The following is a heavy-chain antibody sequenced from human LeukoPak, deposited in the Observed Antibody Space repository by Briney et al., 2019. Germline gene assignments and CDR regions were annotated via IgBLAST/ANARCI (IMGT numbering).Heavy chain of an antibody. CDR1: SGSFSGYY. CDR3: ARVHYYYDSSGYQDWSFDL. D-gene: IGHD3-22*01. V-gene: IGHV4-34*01. Sequence: PSETLSLTCAVYSGSFSGYYCSWIRQPPGKGLELIGEINHSGSTNYNPSLKSRVTMSVDTSKNQFSLKLSSVTAADTAVYYCARVHYYYDSSGYQDWSFDLWGRGTLVTVSS. CDR2: INHSGST. J-gene: IGHJ2*01.